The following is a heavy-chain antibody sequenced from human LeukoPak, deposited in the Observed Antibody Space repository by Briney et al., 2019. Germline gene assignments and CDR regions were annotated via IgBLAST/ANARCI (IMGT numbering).Heavy chain of an antibody. CDR1: GYSFTSYW. Sequence: GESLKISCKGSGYSFTSYWIGWVRQMPGKGLEWMGIIYPGDSDTRYSPSFQGQATISADKSISTAYLQWSSLKASDTAMYYCARHSTRSYSSGWYQDYWGQGTLVTVSS. CDR3: ARHSTRSYSSGWYQDY. V-gene: IGHV5-51*01. J-gene: IGHJ4*02. CDR2: IYPGDSDT. D-gene: IGHD6-19*01.